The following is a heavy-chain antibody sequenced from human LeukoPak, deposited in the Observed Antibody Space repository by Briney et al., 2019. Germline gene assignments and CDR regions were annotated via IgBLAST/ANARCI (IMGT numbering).Heavy chain of an antibody. Sequence: GGSLKLSCAASGFTFRGCAMHWVRQASGKGLEWVGRIRTKGNSYATAYAASVKGRFTISRDDSTTTAYLQMNSLKPEDTAVYYCSRHSVDYGASIAGGNYYYGMDVWGKGTTVTVSS. CDR2: IRTKGNSYAT. D-gene: IGHD4-17*01. J-gene: IGHJ6*04. V-gene: IGHV3-73*01. CDR1: GFTFRGCA. CDR3: SRHSVDYGASIAGGNYYYGMDV.